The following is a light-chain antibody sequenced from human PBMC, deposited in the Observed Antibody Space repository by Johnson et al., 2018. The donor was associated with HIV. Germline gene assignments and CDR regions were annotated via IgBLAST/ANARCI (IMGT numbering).Light chain of an antibody. J-gene: IGLJ1*01. CDR3: GTWDSSLSALYG. Sequence: QSVLTQPPSVSAAPGQKVTISCSGSSSNIGNNYVSWYQQLPGTAPKLRIYENNKRPSGIPDRFSGSKSGTSATLGITGLQTGDEADYYCGTWDSSLSALYGFGTGTKVTVL. V-gene: IGLV1-51*02. CDR1: SSNIGNNY. CDR2: ENN.